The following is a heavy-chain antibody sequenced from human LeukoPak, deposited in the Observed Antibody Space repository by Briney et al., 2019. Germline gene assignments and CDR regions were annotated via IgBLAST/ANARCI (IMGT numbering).Heavy chain of an antibody. Sequence: GGSLRLSCAASGFTFSSYSMNWVRQAPGKGLEWVSSISSSSLYIYYADSVKGRFTISRDNSKNTLYLQMNSLRAEDTAVYYCAKDRGGSYRFDPWGQGTLVTVSS. J-gene: IGHJ5*02. CDR2: ISSSSLYI. CDR3: AKDRGGSYRFDP. V-gene: IGHV3-21*01. CDR1: GFTFSSYS. D-gene: IGHD1-26*01.